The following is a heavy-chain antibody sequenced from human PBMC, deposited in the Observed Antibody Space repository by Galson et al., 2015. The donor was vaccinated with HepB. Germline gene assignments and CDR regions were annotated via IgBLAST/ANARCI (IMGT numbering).Heavy chain of an antibody. J-gene: IGHJ4*02. D-gene: IGHD6-19*01. CDR1: GFTLSSYA. CDR3: ARDSGYDSGWYAGRGGFDY. CDR2: ISYDGRNQ. V-gene: IGHV3-30*03. Sequence: SLRLSCAASGFTLSSYAIHWVRQAPGKGLEWVTVISYDGRNQSYADSVMGRFTISRDNSKDTVYLQMSSLRADDTAVYYCARDSGYDSGWYAGRGGFDYWGQGTLVTVSS.